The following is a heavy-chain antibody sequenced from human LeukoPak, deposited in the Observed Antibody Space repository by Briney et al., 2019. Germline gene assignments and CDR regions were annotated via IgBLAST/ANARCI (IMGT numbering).Heavy chain of an antibody. CDR2: INAGNGNT. V-gene: IGHV1-3*01. D-gene: IGHD6-19*01. CDR1: GYTFTSYA. CDR3: ARGRYSSGWYSDY. J-gene: IGHJ4*02. Sequence: GASVKVSCKASGYTFTSYAMHWVRQAPGQRLEWMGWINAGNGNTKYSQKFQGRVTITRDTSASTAYMELSSLRSEDTAVYYCARGRYSSGWYSDYWGQGTLVTVSS.